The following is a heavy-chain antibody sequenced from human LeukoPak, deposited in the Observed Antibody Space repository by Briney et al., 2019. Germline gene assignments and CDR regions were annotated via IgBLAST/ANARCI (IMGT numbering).Heavy chain of an antibody. CDR1: GYTFTSYA. CDR2: INAGNGNT. CDR3: ASSNTYYYDSSGYPLDY. V-gene: IGHV1-3*01. D-gene: IGHD3-22*01. Sequence: ASVTVSFKASGYTFTSYAMHWVRQAPGQRLEWMGWINAGNGNTKYSQKFQGRVTITRDTSASTAYMELSSLRSEDTAVYYCASSNTYYYDSSGYPLDYWGQGTLVTVSS. J-gene: IGHJ4*02.